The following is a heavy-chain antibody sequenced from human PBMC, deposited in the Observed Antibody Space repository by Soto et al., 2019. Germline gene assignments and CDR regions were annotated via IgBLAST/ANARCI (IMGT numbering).Heavy chain of an antibody. V-gene: IGHV1-69*12. J-gene: IGHJ5*02. D-gene: IGHD4-17*01. CDR2: IVPVFRTA. CDR1: GGFFSSST. Sequence: QVQLVQSGAEVKKPGSSVKVSCRASGGFFSSSTISWVRQAPGQGLEWMGGIVPVFRTAHYGQKFQGRVTITADDSTTTAYMELTSLRSDDTAMYYCATDSGGKPAPWGQGTLVTVSS. CDR3: ATDSGGKPAP.